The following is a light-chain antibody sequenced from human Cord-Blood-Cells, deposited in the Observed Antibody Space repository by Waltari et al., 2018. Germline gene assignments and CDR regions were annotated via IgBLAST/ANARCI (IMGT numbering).Light chain of an antibody. CDR3: SSYTSSSTLV. CDR2: DVS. V-gene: IGLV2-14*01. Sequence: QSALTQPASVSGSPGQPITIPCTRTSSDVVGYNYFSCYQQHPGKAPKLMIYDVSKRPSGVSNRFSGSKSGNTASLTISGLQAEDEADYYCSSYTSSSTLVFGGGTKLTVL. CDR1: SSDVVGYNY. J-gene: IGLJ3*02.